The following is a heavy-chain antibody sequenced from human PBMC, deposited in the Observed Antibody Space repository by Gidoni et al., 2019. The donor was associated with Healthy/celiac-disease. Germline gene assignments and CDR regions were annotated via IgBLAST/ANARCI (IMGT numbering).Heavy chain of an antibody. CDR1: VFTFSSDS. Sequence: VFTFSSDSMNWVRQAPGKGLEWVSYISSSSSTIYYADCVKGRFTISRDNAKNSLYLQMNSLTDEDTAVYYCARDGVEGLYYYYGMDVWGQGTTVTVSS. CDR3: ARDGVEGLYYYYGMDV. V-gene: IGHV3-48*02. D-gene: IGHD1-1*01. J-gene: IGHJ6*02. CDR2: ISSSSSTI.